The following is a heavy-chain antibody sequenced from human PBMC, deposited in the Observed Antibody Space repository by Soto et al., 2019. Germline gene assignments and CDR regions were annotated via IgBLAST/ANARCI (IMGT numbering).Heavy chain of an antibody. D-gene: IGHD2-2*01. Sequence: QVQLVQSGAEVKERGASVRVSCKASGYTFTSYDINWVRQATGQGLEWMGWMNPESRNTGYAQKFQGRVTMTRDTSMSTAYMELTSLRSEDTAVYYCARFVRHQLPTIDFWGQGTLVTVSS. CDR2: MNPESRNT. J-gene: IGHJ4*02. CDR3: ARFVRHQLPTIDF. V-gene: IGHV1-8*01. CDR1: GYTFTSYD.